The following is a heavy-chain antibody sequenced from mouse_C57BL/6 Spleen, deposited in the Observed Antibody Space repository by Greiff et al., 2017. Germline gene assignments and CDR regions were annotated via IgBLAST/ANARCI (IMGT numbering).Heavy chain of an antibody. CDR1: GYAFSSSW. V-gene: IGHV1-82*01. CDR2: IYPGDGDT. J-gene: IGHJ4*01. Sequence: VQLQQSGPELVKPGASVKISCKASGYAFSSSWMNWVKQRPGKGLEWIGRIYPGDGDTNYNGKFKGKATLTADKSSSTAYMQLSSLTSEDSAVYFCARGGYDYDYYAMDYWGQGTSVTVSS. D-gene: IGHD2-4*01. CDR3: ARGGYDYDYYAMDY.